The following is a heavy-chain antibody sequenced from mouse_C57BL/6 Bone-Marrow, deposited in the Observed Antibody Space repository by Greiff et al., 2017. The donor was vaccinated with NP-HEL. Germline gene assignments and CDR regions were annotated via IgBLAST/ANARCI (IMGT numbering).Heavy chain of an antibody. CDR1: GYTFTDYE. CDR2: IDPETGGT. Sequence: VKLVESGAELVRPGASVTLSCKASGYTFTDYEMHWVKQTPGHGLEWIGAIDPETGGTAYNQKFKGKAILTADKSSSTAYMELRSLTTEDSAVVYCTRRGDFDVWGTGTTVTVSS. V-gene: IGHV1-15*01. J-gene: IGHJ1*03. CDR3: TRRGDFDV.